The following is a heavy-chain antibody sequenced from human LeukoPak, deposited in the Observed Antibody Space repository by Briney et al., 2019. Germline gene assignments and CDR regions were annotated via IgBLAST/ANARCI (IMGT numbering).Heavy chain of an antibody. J-gene: IGHJ4*02. CDR2: IYYSGST. CDR1: GGSISSGGYY. Sequence: SETLSLTCTVSGGSISSGGYYWSWIRQHPGKGLEWIGYIYYSGSTYYNPSLKSRVTISVDTSKNQFSLKLSSVTAADTAVYYCARADIYDSSVNYWGQGTLVTVSS. V-gene: IGHV4-31*03. CDR3: ARADIYDSSVNY. D-gene: IGHD3-22*01.